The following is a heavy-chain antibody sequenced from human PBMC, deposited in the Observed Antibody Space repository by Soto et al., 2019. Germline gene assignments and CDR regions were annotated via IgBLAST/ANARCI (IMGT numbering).Heavy chain of an antibody. Sequence: QVQLQESGPGLVKPSQTLSLTCTVSGGSISSGGYYWSWIRQHPGKGLEWIGYIYYSGSTYYNPSLKSRVTMSVDTSENQFCLRLSSVTAADTAVYYCARKDSGYADYMDVWGKGTTVTVSS. CDR2: IYYSGST. CDR3: ARKDSGYADYMDV. J-gene: IGHJ6*03. CDR1: GGSISSGGYY. V-gene: IGHV4-31*03. D-gene: IGHD5-12*01.